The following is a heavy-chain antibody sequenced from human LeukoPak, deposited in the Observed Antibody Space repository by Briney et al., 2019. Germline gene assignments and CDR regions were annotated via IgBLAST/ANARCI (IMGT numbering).Heavy chain of an antibody. CDR3: AREQSGTRGWYTVDY. V-gene: IGHV3-23*01. J-gene: IGHJ4*02. D-gene: IGHD6-19*01. Sequence: GGSITLSWAVSAFIFSTYAITWVRRGPGRGLEWVSAIRTNGDRTYYANAVRGRFTTSRENSKETVYLQINGLRVEDTAVYYCAREQSGTRGWYTVDYWGQGTLVTVSS. CDR2: IRTNGDRT. CDR1: AFIFSTYA.